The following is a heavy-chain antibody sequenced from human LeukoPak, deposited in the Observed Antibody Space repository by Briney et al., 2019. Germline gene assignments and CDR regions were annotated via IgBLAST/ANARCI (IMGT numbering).Heavy chain of an antibody. CDR2: ISGGGSKT. CDR3: AKLPKWTYFDY. CDR1: GFIFSSYA. J-gene: IGHJ4*02. D-gene: IGHD1-26*01. V-gene: IGHV3-23*01. Sequence: GGSLRLSCAGSGFIFSSYAMTWARRAPGKGLEWVSTISGGGSKTDYADSVKGRFTISRDKSKNTLYLELNNLRAEDTAVYYCAKLPKWTYFDYWGQGTLVTVSS.